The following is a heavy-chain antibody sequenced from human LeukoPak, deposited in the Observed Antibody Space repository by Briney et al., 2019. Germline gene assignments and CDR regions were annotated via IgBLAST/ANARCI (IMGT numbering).Heavy chain of an antibody. V-gene: IGHV3-53*01. D-gene: IGHD3-22*01. J-gene: IGHJ4*02. Sequence: QTGGSLRLSCAASGFTVSGNYMSWVRQAPGKGLEWVSLISSGGSTYYVDSVKGRFTISRDNSKNTLYLQMNSLRAEDTAVYYCAKAQGYYDSSGFTDYWGQGTLVTVSS. CDR1: GFTVSGNY. CDR2: ISSGGST. CDR3: AKAQGYYDSSGFTDY.